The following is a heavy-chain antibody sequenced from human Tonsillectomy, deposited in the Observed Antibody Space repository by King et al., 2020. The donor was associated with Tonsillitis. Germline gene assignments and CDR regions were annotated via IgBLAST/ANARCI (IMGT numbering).Heavy chain of an antibody. Sequence: VQLVESGVEVKKPGESLKISCKASGYTFTNYWIGWVRQMPGKGLEWMGIIYPGDSDTRYSPSFQGQVNISADKSVTTAYLQWSSLKASDTAMYYCASRPDAFEVWGQGTMVTVAS. CDR3: ASRPDAFEV. CDR1: GYTFTNYW. J-gene: IGHJ3*01. CDR2: IYPGDSDT. V-gene: IGHV5-51*01.